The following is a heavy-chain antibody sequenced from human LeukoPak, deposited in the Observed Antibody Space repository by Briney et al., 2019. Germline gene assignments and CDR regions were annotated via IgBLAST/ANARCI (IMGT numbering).Heavy chain of an antibody. CDR2: INHSGST. CDR1: GGSFSGYY. D-gene: IGHD2-15*01. CDR3: ARSIVAVVAATYFDY. V-gene: IGHV4-34*01. J-gene: IGHJ4*02. Sequence: SEALSLTCAVYGGSFSGYYWSWIRQPPGKGLEWIGEINHSGSTNYNPSLKSRVTISVDTSKNQFSLKLSSVTAADTAVYYCARSIVAVVAATYFDYWGQGTLVTVSS.